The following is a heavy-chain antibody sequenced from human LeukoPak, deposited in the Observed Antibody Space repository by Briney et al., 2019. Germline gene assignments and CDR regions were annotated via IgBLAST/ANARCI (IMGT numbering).Heavy chain of an antibody. CDR3: AKGSVHDFWSGYSSFDY. V-gene: IGHV3-23*01. D-gene: IGHD3-3*01. Sequence: GGSLRLSCAASGFTFSSYAMSWVRQAPGKGLEWVSAISGSGGSTYYADSVKGRFTISRDNSKNTLYLQMNSLRAEDTAVYYCAKGSVHDFWSGYSSFDYWGQGTLVTVSS. CDR2: ISGSGGST. J-gene: IGHJ4*02. CDR1: GFTFSSYA.